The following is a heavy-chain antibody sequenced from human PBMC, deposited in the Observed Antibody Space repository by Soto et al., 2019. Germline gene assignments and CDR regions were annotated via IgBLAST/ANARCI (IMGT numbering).Heavy chain of an antibody. CDR3: AKDLEGYCSSTSCYTYFGLDV. D-gene: IGHD2-2*01. J-gene: IGHJ6*02. CDR1: GFTFSRYV. Sequence: QVQLVESGGGVVQPGRSLRLSSAPSGFTFSRYVMHRVRQAPGKGLEWVAVISYDGSNKYYADSVKGRFTISRDNSKHTLFLQMNSLRPEDTAVYYCAKDLEGYCSSTSCYTYFGLDVWGQGTTVTVSS. CDR2: ISYDGSNK. V-gene: IGHV3-30*18.